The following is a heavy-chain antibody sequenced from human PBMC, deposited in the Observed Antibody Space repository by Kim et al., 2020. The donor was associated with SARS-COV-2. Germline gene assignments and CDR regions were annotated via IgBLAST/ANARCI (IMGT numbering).Heavy chain of an antibody. Sequence: SIDYADSVKGRFIVSRDNAKNSLYVQMNGLRAEDTALYYCARDTGGSIDYWGQGTPVTVSS. CDR2: SI. J-gene: IGHJ4*02. CDR3: ARDTGGSIDY. D-gene: IGHD3-10*01. V-gene: IGHV3-9*01.